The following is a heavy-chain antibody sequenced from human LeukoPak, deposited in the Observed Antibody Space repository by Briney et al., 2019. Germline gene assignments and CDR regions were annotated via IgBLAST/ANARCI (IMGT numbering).Heavy chain of an antibody. CDR2: INSDGSST. CDR1: GFTFSSHW. J-gene: IGHJ4*02. V-gene: IGHV3-74*01. Sequence: GGTLRLSCAASGFTFSSHWMHWVRQAPGKGLVWVSRINSDGSSTSYADSVKGRFTISRDNAKNTLYLQMNSLRAEDTAGYYCTRDSAHSGDYWGQGTLVTVSS. D-gene: IGHD2-15*01. CDR3: TRDSAHSGDY.